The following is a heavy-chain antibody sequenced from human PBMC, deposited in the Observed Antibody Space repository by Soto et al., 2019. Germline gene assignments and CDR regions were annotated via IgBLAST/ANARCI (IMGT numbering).Heavy chain of an antibody. V-gene: IGHV4-34*01. CDR1: GGSFSGYY. CDR3: ARKYGYSSSWYDY. J-gene: IGHJ4*02. Sequence: SETLSLTCAVYGGSFSGYYWSWIRQPPGKGLEWIGEINHSGSTNYNPSLKSRVTISVDTSKNQLSLKLSSVTAADTAVYYCARKYGYSSSWYDYWGQGTQVTVSS. D-gene: IGHD6-13*01. CDR2: INHSGST.